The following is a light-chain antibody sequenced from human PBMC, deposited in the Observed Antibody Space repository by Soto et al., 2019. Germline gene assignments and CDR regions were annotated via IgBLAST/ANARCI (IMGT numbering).Light chain of an antibody. CDR3: QQRSNWPPSIT. J-gene: IGKJ1*01. V-gene: IGKV3-15*01. Sequence: EIVMTQSPATLSVSPGGRATLSCRASQSISDTLAWYQQKPGQAPRLLIHGASTRATGFPARFSGSGSGTDFTLTISSLEPEDFAVYYCQQRSNWPPSITFGQGTKVDIK. CDR1: QSISDT. CDR2: GAS.